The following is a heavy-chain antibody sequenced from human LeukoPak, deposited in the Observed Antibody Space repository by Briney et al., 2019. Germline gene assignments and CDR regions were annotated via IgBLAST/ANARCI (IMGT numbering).Heavy chain of an antibody. V-gene: IGHV4-4*07. CDR3: ARDYMTAEYYYYMDV. J-gene: IGHJ6*03. Sequence: SETLSLTCTVSGGSISSYYGSWIRQPAGKGLEWIGRIYTSGSTNYNPSLKSRVTMSVDTSKNQFSLKLSSVTAADTAVYYCARDYMTAEYYYYMDVWGKGTTVTVSS. CDR2: IYTSGST. CDR1: GGSISSYY. D-gene: IGHD2-21*02.